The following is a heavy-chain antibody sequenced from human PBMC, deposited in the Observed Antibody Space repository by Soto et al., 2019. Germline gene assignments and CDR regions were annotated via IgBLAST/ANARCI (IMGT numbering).Heavy chain of an antibody. D-gene: IGHD6-13*01. V-gene: IGHV5-51*01. CDR3: ARTSAAGKCYYGMDV. CDR1: GYSFTSYW. CDR2: IYPGDSDT. Sequence: GESLKISGKGSGYSFTSYWIGWVRQMPGKGLEWMGIIYPGDSDTRYSPSFQGQVTISADKSISTAYLQWSSQKASDTAMYYCARTSAAGKCYYGMDVWGQGTTVTVSS. J-gene: IGHJ6*02.